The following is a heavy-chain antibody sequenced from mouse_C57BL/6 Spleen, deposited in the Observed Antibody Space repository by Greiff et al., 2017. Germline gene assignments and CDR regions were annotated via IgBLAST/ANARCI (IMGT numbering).Heavy chain of an antibody. CDR3: ARHEDDYYGSSDYFDY. D-gene: IGHD1-1*01. J-gene: IGHJ2*01. CDR1: GYTFTEYT. CDR2: FYPGSGSI. V-gene: IGHV1-62-2*01. Sequence: QVQLQQSGAELVKPGASVKLSCKASGYTFTEYTIHWVKQRSGQGLEWIGWFYPGSGSIKYNEKFKDKATLTADKSSSTVYMELSRLTSEDSAIYFCARHEDDYYGSSDYFDYWGQGTTLTVSS.